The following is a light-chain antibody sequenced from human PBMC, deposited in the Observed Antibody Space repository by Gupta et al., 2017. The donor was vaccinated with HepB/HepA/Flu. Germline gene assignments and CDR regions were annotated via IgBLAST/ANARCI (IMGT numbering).Light chain of an antibody. CDR2: DAS. J-gene: IGKJ4*01. V-gene: IGKV3-11*01. CDR3: QQRSNWLPIT. Sequence: EIVLTQSPATLSLSPGERATLSCRASQSVSSYLAWYQQKPGQAPRLLIYDASNRDTGIPARFSGSGYGKDLTLTISSREQEDFAGYYCQQRSNWLPITFGGGTKVDIK. CDR1: QSVSSY.